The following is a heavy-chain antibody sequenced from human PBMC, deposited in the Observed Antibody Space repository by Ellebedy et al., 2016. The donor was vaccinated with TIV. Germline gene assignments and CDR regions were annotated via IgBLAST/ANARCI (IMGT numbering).Heavy chain of an antibody. CDR2: IWYDGSNK. CDR3: ARARLDWNWFDP. Sequence: GESLKISXAASGFTFSSYGMHWVRQAPGKGLEWVAVIWYDGSNKYYADSVKGRFTISGDNSKNTLYLQMNSLRAEDTAVYYCARARLDWNWFDPWGQGTLVTVSS. J-gene: IGHJ5*02. CDR1: GFTFSSYG. V-gene: IGHV3-33*01. D-gene: IGHD3-9*01.